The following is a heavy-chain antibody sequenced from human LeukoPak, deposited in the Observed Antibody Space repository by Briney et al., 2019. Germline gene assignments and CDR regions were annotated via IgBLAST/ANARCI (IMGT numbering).Heavy chain of an antibody. V-gene: IGHV4-39*07. J-gene: IGHJ4*02. CDR3: AREALFSADY. Sequence: SETLTLTCTVSGGSISSSSYYWGWIRQPPGKGLEWIGSIYYSGSTYYNPSLKSRVTISVDTSKNQFSLKLSSVTAADTAVYYCAREALFSADYWGQGTLVTVSS. CDR2: IYYSGST. CDR1: GGSISSSSYY. D-gene: IGHD2-21*01.